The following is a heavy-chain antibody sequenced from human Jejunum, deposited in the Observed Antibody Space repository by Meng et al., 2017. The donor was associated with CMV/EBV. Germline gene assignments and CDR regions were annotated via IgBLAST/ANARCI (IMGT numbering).Heavy chain of an antibody. V-gene: IGHV3-9*01. Sequence: SGFTFEDYAMHWVRQAPGKGLEWVSGISWNSGRIGYADSVKGRFTISRDNAKNSLYLQMNSLRAEDTALYYCAKDKGRNYYYGMDVWGQGTTVTVSS. CDR2: ISWNSGRI. J-gene: IGHJ6*02. CDR3: AKDKGRNYYYGMDV. CDR1: GFTFEDYA.